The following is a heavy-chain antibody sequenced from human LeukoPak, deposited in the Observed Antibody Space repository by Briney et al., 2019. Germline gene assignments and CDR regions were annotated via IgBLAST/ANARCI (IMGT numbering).Heavy chain of an antibody. V-gene: IGHV1-2*02. Sequence: ASVKVSCKASGYTFTGYYMHWVRQAPGQGLEWMGWINPNSGGTNYAQKFQGRVTMTRDTSISTVYMELSRLRSDDTAVYYCASSVVGATSAFDIWGQGTMVTVSS. D-gene: IGHD1-26*01. J-gene: IGHJ3*02. CDR3: ASSVVGATSAFDI. CDR2: INPNSGGT. CDR1: GYTFTGYY.